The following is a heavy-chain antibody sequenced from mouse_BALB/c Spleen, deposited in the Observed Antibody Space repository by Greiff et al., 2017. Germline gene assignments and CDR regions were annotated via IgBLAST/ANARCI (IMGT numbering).Heavy chain of an antibody. Sequence: EVQVVESGAELVRPGALVKLSCKASGFNIKDYYMHWVKQRPEQGLEWIGWIDPENGNTIYDPKFQGKASITADTSSNTAYLQLSSLTSEDTAVFYCARRIYYGNPGAYWGQGTLVTVSA. CDR2: IDPENGNT. J-gene: IGHJ3*01. CDR1: GFNIKDYY. D-gene: IGHD2-1*01. CDR3: ARRIYYGNPGAY. V-gene: IGHV14-1*02.